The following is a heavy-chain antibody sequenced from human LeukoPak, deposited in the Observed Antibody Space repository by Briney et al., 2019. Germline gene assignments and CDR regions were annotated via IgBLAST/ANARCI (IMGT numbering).Heavy chain of an antibody. V-gene: IGHV4-59*13. D-gene: IGHD3-3*01. CDR3: ARGGGAYDFWSGYPYFDY. CDR2: IYYTGST. J-gene: IGHJ4*02. Sequence: PSETLSLTCTVSGGSISSYYWSWIRQPPGKGLDWIGYIYYTGSTNYNPSLKSRVTLSVDTSKNQFSLKLSSVTAADTAVYYCARGGGAYDFWSGYPYFDYWGQGTLVTVSS. CDR1: GGSISSYY.